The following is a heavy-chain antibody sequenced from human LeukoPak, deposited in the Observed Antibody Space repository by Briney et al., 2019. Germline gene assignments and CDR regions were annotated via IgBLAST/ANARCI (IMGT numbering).Heavy chain of an antibody. D-gene: IGHD2-15*01. CDR3: ARYCSGGSCYLSPGYFDY. Sequence: SETLSLTCTVSGDSINSRSYYWSWIRQPPGKGLEWIGYIYYSGSTYYNPSLKSRVTISVDTSKNQFSLKLSSVTAADTAVYYCARYCSGGSCYLSPGYFDYWGQGTLVTVSS. J-gene: IGHJ4*02. CDR2: IYYSGST. CDR1: GDSINSRSYY. V-gene: IGHV4-30-4*01.